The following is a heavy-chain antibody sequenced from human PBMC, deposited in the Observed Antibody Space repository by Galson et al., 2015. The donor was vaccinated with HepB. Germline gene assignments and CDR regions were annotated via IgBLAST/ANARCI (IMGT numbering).Heavy chain of an antibody. D-gene: IGHD3-16*02. V-gene: IGHV5-51*01. CDR3: ARQSYYEDGGGRDREKYYYGMDV. CDR1: GYSFPSYW. Sequence: QSGAEVQTPGESLPLSCQGSGYSFPSYWIGWVRQMPGKGLEWMGIIYPGDSETRDSPSFQGQVTSSADQSISTAYLQWSSLKASDTAMYYCARQSYYEDGGGRDREKYYYGMDVWGQGTTVTVSS. CDR2: IYPGDSET. J-gene: IGHJ6*02.